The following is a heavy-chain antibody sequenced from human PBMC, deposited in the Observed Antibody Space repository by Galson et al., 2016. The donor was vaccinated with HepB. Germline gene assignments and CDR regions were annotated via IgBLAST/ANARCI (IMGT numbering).Heavy chain of an antibody. D-gene: IGHD5-12*01. Sequence: SLRLSCAVSGFSFTTYGMHWVRQAPGKGLEWVAVISSDGGNRYYADSVEGRFTISRDNSKNTLYLQMKNLRVDDTAMYYCVKDRDKSGYDLLEHWGQGTLVTASS. J-gene: IGHJ1*01. CDR2: ISSDGGNR. CDR1: GFSFTTYG. V-gene: IGHV3-30*18. CDR3: VKDRDKSGYDLLEH.